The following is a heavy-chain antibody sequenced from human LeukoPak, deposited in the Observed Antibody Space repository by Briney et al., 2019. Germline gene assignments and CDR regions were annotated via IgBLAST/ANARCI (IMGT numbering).Heavy chain of an antibody. J-gene: IGHJ4*02. V-gene: IGHV3-11*01. CDR2: ITSAGRAI. D-gene: IGHD5-12*01. Sequence: GGSLRLSCAASGFTFSDFYMSWIRQAPEKGLEWVSYITSAGRAIYYADSVQGRFTISRDNARNSLYLQMYGLRAEDTAVYYCASDLVATSGDFWGQGTLVTVSS. CDR3: ASDLVATSGDF. CDR1: GFTFSDFY.